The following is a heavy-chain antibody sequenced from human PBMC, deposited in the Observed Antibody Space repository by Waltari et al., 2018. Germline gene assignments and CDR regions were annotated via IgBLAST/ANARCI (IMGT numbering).Heavy chain of an antibody. Sequence: GSLRLSCAASGFTFSSYDMHWVRQVTGKRLEWVSAIDSAGHTSFADSVTGRFTISRENAKHSMYLQINSLTAGDTAVYYCVKEGVPTPGNWYFDLWGRGTLVTVSS. J-gene: IGHJ2*01. CDR2: IDSAGHT. D-gene: IGHD1-1*01. CDR1: GFTFSSYD. CDR3: VKEGVPTPGNWYFDL. V-gene: IGHV3-13*01.